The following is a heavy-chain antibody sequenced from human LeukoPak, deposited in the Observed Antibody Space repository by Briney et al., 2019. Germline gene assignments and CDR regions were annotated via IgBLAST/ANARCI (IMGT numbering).Heavy chain of an antibody. Sequence: GGSLRLSCAASGFSFSNYWMSWVRRAPGEGLEWVANIKLDGSEKYYVDSVKGRFTISRDNAKNSLYLQMNSLRAEDTAVYYCARVRGVYSSSWYDWFDPWGQGTLVTVSS. J-gene: IGHJ5*02. CDR1: GFSFSNYW. CDR2: IKLDGSEK. D-gene: IGHD6-13*01. V-gene: IGHV3-7*01. CDR3: ARVRGVYSSSWYDWFDP.